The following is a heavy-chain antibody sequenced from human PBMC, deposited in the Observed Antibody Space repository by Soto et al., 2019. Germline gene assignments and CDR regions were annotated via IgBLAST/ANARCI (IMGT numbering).Heavy chain of an antibody. Sequence: EVQLLESGGGLVQPGGSLRLSCVASGFTFSAYSMNWVRQAPGKGLEWLSYISGDRAYIYYADSVRGRFTISRDNAENSLYLQMDNLRDEDTALYYCARQVYTVVTPMYFWGQGTLVTVSS. CDR2: ISGDRAYI. CDR3: ARQVYTVVTPMYF. J-gene: IGHJ4*02. CDR1: GFTFSAYS. D-gene: IGHD2-21*02. V-gene: IGHV3-48*02.